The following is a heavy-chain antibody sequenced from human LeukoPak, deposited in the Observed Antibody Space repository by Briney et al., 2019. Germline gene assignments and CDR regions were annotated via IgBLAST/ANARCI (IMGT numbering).Heavy chain of an antibody. J-gene: IGHJ3*02. CDR1: GYTFTSYG. CDR3: ARPLKLLVRNAFDI. D-gene: IGHD1-26*01. V-gene: IGHV1-18*01. Sequence: ASVKVSCKASGYTFTSYGISWVRQAPGQGLEWMGWISAYNGNTNYAQKLQGRVTMTTDTSTSTAYMELRSLRSDDTAVYYCARPLKLLVRNAFDIWGQGTMVTVSS. CDR2: ISAYNGNT.